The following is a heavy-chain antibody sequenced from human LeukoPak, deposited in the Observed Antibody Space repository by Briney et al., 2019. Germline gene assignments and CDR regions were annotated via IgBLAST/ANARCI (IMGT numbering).Heavy chain of an antibody. CDR1: GFTFSSYW. V-gene: IGHV3-74*01. CDR3: ARRRSSGPGYYFDY. J-gene: IGHJ4*02. D-gene: IGHD3-10*01. Sequence: GGSLRLSCAASGFTFSSYWIHWVRQAPGKGLVWVSRIDSDGSSTSYADSVKGRFTISRDNAKNTLLLQMNSLRAEDTAVYYCARRRSSGPGYYFDYWGQGTLVTVSS. CDR2: IDSDGSST.